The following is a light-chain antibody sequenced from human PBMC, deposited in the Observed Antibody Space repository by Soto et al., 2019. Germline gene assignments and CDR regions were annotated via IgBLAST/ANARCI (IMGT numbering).Light chain of an antibody. V-gene: IGKV3-20*01. CDR1: QSVSSSY. Sequence: EIVLTQSPGTLSLSPGERATLSCRASQSVSSSYLAWYQQKPGQAPRLLIYGASSRATGIPDRFSGGGSGTDFTLTISRLEPEDSAVYYCQQYGSSTLTFDGGTKVDIK. CDR2: GAS. J-gene: IGKJ4*01. CDR3: QQYGSSTLT.